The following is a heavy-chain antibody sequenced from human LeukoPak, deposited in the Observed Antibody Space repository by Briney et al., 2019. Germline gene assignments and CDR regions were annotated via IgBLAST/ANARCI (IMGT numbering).Heavy chain of an antibody. D-gene: IGHD3-3*01. CDR3: ASSAIFGVVIIYFDY. Sequence: SETLSLTCAVYGGSFSGYYWSWIRQPPGKGLEWIGEINHSGSTNYNPSLKSRVTISVDTSKNQFSLKLSSVTAADTAVYYCASSAIFGVVIIYFDYWGQGTLVTVSS. J-gene: IGHJ4*02. CDR2: INHSGST. V-gene: IGHV4-34*01. CDR1: GGSFSGYY.